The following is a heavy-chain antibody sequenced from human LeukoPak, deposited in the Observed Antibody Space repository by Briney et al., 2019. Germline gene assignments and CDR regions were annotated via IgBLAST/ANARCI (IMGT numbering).Heavy chain of an antibody. CDR1: GGSISSYY. D-gene: IGHD6-6*01. J-gene: IGHJ4*02. CDR2: LDYSGST. CDR3: ARRHVEYSSSSDPYYFDY. V-gene: IGHV4-59*01. Sequence: SETLSLTCTVSGGSISSYYGTWIRQPPGKGLGWIGYLDYSGSTNYHPSLKSRVNISVDTSKNQFSLKVSSVTAADTAVYYCARRHVEYSSSSDPYYFDYWGQGTLVTVSS.